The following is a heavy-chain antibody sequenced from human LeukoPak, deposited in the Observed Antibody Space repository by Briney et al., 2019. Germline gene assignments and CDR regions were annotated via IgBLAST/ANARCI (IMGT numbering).Heavy chain of an antibody. CDR2: IYYSGST. J-gene: IGHJ4*02. Sequence: SETLSLTCTVSGGSISSSSYYWGWIRQPPGEGLEWIGSIYYSGSTYYNPSLKSRVTISVDTSKNQFSLKLSSVTAADTAVYYCAELPELGSFDYWGQGTLVTVSS. CDR1: GGSISSSSYY. V-gene: IGHV4-39*01. D-gene: IGHD1-14*01. CDR3: AELPELGSFDY.